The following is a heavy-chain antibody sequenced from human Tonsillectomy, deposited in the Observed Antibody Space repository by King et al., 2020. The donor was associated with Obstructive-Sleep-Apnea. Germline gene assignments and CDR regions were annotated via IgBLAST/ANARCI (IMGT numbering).Heavy chain of an antibody. CDR3: AKYREWDGRVTMFGVRPGRSYDP. Sequence: VQLVESGGGLVQPGGSLRLSCAASGFAFRNYAMSWVRQAPGKGLEWVSSISGTGGTTYFADAVKGRYTIYRENSESTLYLQMSSLRVGDTAVYYCAKYREWDGRVTMFGVRPGRSYDPWGRGTLVTVSS. CDR1: GFAFRNYA. D-gene: IGHD3-3*01. CDR2: ISGTGGTT. V-gene: IGHV3-23*04. J-gene: IGHJ2*01.